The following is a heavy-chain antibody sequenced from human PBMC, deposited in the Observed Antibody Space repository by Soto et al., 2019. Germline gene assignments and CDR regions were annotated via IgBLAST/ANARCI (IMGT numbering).Heavy chain of an antibody. D-gene: IGHD3-22*01. CDR3: SKWYYDDSRTRKYFDY. CDR1: GFTFSSYA. V-gene: IGHV3-23*01. Sequence: EVQLLESGGGLVQPGGSVRLSCAASGFTFSSYAMSWVRQAPGKGLEWVSAVSGSGGTTYYADSVKGRFTISRDNSKNTVYLQMNSLRVEDTAVYYCSKWYYDDSRTRKYFDYWGQGTLVIVSS. J-gene: IGHJ4*02. CDR2: VSGSGGTT.